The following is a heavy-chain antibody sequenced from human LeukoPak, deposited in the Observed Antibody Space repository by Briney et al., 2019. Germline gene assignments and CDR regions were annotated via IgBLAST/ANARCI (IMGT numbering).Heavy chain of an antibody. J-gene: IGHJ4*02. D-gene: IGHD4-23*01. Sequence: PSQTLSLTCSVSGGSISSGDYYWSWIRQPPGKGLEWIGYIYYSGSTYYNPSLESRVTISVDTSKNQFSLSLNSVTAADTAIYYCARADYGGPFDYWGQGTLVTVSS. CDR3: ARADYGGPFDY. CDR2: IYYSGST. V-gene: IGHV4-30-4*01. CDR1: GGSISSGDYY.